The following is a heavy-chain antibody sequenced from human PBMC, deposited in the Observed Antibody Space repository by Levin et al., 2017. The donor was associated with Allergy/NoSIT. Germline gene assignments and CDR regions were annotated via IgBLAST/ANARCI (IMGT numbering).Heavy chain of an antibody. CDR2: INPADSDT. Sequence: HGASLKISCKGSGYSFTGSWIAWVRQMPGKGLEWMGIINPADSDTRYSPSFQGQVTISADKSITTAYLQWSSLKASDTAMYHCAKSRGWDVFDIWGQGTMVTVSS. CDR3: AKSRGWDVFDI. CDR1: GYSFTGSW. V-gene: IGHV5-51*01. J-gene: IGHJ3*02. D-gene: IGHD1-26*01.